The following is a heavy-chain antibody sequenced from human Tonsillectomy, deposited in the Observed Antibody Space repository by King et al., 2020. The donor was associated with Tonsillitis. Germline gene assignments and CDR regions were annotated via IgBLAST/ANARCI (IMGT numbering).Heavy chain of an antibody. D-gene: IGHD4-17*01. CDR2: ISYAGSDE. CDR3: ARGPTVTTLAPLDY. Sequence: VQLVESGGGVVQPGRSLRLSCAASGFSFSVYAMHWVRQAPGKGLEWVAVISYAGSDEYYADSVKGRFTISRDNSKNTLYLQMNSLRDEDTAVYYCARGPTVTTLAPLDYWGQGTLVTDSS. V-gene: IGHV3-30*01. J-gene: IGHJ4*02. CDR1: GFSFSVYA.